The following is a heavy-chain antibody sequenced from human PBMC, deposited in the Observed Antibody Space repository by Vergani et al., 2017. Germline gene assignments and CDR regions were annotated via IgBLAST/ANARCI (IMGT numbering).Heavy chain of an antibody. CDR3: ARGPSPIQLWLDY. CDR1: GFTFSSYW. J-gene: IGHJ4*02. Sequence: EVQLVESGGGLVQPGGSLRLSCAASGFTFSSYWMSWVRQAPGKGLEWVANITQDGSEKYYVDSVKGRFTIPRDNAKNSLYLQMNSLRAEDTAVYYCARGPSPIQLWLDYWGQGTLVTVAS. CDR2: ITQDGSEK. V-gene: IGHV3-7*04. D-gene: IGHD5-18*01.